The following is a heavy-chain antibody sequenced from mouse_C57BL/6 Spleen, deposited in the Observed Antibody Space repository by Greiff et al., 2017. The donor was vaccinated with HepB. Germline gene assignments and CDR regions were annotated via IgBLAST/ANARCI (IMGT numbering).Heavy chain of an antibody. D-gene: IGHD2-3*01. CDR3: AIDGYDAMDY. CDR2: IYPSSGST. CDR1: GYTFTSYG. V-gene: IGHV1-64*01. Sequence: QVQLQQPGAELVKPGPSVKLSCKASGYTFTSYGIHWVKQRPGQGLEWIGMIYPSSGSTYYNEKFKSKATLTVDKSSRTAYMQHSSLTSEDSAFYYCAIDGYDAMDYWGQGTSVTVSS. J-gene: IGHJ4*01.